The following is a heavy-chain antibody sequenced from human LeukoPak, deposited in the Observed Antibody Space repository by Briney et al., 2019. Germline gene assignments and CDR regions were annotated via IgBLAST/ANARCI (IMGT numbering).Heavy chain of an antibody. V-gene: IGHV1-2*02. Sequence: GASVKVSCKASGYTFTGYYMHWVRQAPGQGLEWMGWINPNSGGTNYAQKFQGRVTMTRDTSISTAYMERRSLRSDDTAVYYCARGRYCSGGSCLYYFDYWGQGNLVTVSS. J-gene: IGHJ4*02. CDR1: GYTFTGYY. CDR2: INPNSGGT. D-gene: IGHD2-15*01. CDR3: ARGRYCSGGSCLYYFDY.